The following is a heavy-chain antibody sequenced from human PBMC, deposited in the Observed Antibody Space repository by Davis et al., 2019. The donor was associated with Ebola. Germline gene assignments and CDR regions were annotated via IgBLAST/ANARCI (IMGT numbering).Heavy chain of an antibody. V-gene: IGHV4-38-2*02. J-gene: IGHJ6*02. CDR2: IYHSGST. CDR3: ARDEPLPNFWGGMDV. CDR1: GCTISSYY. D-gene: IGHD3-3*01. Sequence: SGTLTLTCTASGCTISSYYWSWIRQPPGKGLEWIWCIYHSGSTYYNPSLKSRVTISVNTSKNQFSLKLSSVTAADTAVYYWARDEPLPNFWGGMDVWGQGTTVTVSS.